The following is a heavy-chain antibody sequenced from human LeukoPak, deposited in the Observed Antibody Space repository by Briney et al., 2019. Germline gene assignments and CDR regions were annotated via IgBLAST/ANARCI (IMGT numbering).Heavy chain of an antibody. CDR1: GGPFSDCY. CDR2: INHSGNT. CDR3: ARGLRRYSKAFPFDY. D-gene: IGHD5-18*01. Sequence: PSETLSLTRAVYGGPFSDCYWSWISQPPGKGLEWIGEINHSGNTIYNPSLKSRVTISVDTSKNQFSLRLSSVTAADTTVYYCARGLRRYSKAFPFDYWGQGTLVTVSS. J-gene: IGHJ4*02. V-gene: IGHV4-34*01.